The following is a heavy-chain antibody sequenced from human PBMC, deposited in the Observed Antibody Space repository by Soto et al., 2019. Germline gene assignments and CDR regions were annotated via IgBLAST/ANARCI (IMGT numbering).Heavy chain of an antibody. V-gene: IGHV3-23*01. D-gene: IGHD5-12*01. J-gene: IGHJ4*02. CDR2: ISGSGGST. CDR3: GKDDHSGYDQTPEY. CDR1: GFTFSSYA. Sequence: GGSLRLSCAASGFTFSSYAMSWVRQAPGKGLEWVSAISGSGGSTYYADSVKGRFTISRDNSKNTLFLQMNSLRAEDTAVYYCGKDDHSGYDQTPEYWGQGTLVTVSS.